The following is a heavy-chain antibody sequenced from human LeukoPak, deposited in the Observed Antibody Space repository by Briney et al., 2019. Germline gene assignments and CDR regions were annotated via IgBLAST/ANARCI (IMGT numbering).Heavy chain of an antibody. CDR3: ARRVYDFWSGYHYYYYMDV. D-gene: IGHD3-3*01. CDR2: MNPNSGNT. J-gene: IGHJ6*03. CDR1: GYTFTSYD. Sequence: ASVKVSCKASGYTFTSYDINWVRQATGQGLEWMGWMNPNSGNTGYAQKFQGRVTITRNTSISTAYMELSSLRSEDTAVYYCARRVYDFWSGYHYYYYMDVWGKGTTVTVSS. V-gene: IGHV1-8*03.